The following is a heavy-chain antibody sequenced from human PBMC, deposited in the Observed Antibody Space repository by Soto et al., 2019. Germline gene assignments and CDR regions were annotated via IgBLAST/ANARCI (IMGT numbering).Heavy chain of an antibody. Sequence: ASVKVSCKASGYTFTGYYMHWVLQAPGQGLEWMGWINPNSGGTNYAQKFQGRVTMTRDTSISTAYMELSRLRSDDTALYFCARATYNWNHEYWGQGTQVTVSS. V-gene: IGHV1-2*02. CDR1: GYTFTGYY. D-gene: IGHD1-20*01. CDR3: ARATYNWNHEY. J-gene: IGHJ4*02. CDR2: INPNSGGT.